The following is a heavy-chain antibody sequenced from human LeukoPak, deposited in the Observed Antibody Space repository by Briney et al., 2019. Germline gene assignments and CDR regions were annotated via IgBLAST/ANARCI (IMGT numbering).Heavy chain of an antibody. D-gene: IGHD5-18*01. V-gene: IGHV4-59*01. CDR3: AGGYSYGLPSEAFDI. CDR2: IYHSGST. J-gene: IGHJ3*02. CDR1: GGSISSYY. Sequence: PSETLSLTCTVSGGSISSYYWSWIRQPPGKGLEWIGYIYHSGSTNYNPSLKSRVTISVDTSKNQFSLKLSSVTAADTAVYYCAGGYSYGLPSEAFDIWGQGTMVTVSS.